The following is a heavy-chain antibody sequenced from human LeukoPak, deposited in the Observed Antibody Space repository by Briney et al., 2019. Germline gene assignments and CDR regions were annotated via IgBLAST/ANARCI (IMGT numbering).Heavy chain of an antibody. J-gene: IGHJ4*02. CDR3: ARDGYSSSSWDY. CDR1: GGSISSSSYY. D-gene: IGHD6-6*01. CDR2: IYYSGST. V-gene: IGHV4-39*06. Sequence: SETPSLTCTVSGGSISSSSYYWGWIRQPPGKGLEWIGSIYYSGSTYYNPSLKSRVTISVDTSKNQFPLKLSSVTAADTAVYYCARDGYSSSSWDYWGQGTLVTVSS.